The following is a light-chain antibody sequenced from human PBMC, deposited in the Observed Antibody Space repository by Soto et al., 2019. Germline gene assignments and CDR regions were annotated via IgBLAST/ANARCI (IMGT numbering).Light chain of an antibody. CDR2: RNN. V-gene: IGLV1-47*01. Sequence: QSVLTQPPSASGTPGQRVTISCSGSSSNIGSNYVYWYQQLPGTAPKLLIYRNNQRPSGVPGRFSGSKSGTSASLDISGLRSEDEADYYCAAWDHSLSAVYVFGTGTKLTVL. CDR3: AAWDHSLSAVYV. CDR1: SSNIGSNY. J-gene: IGLJ1*01.